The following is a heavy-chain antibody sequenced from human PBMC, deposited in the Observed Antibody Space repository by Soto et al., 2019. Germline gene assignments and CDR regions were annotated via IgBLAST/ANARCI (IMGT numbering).Heavy chain of an antibody. Sequence: QVQLVQSRAEVKKPGASVNVSCKASGYTFTDYYIYWLRQAPGHGLEWMGWINPNSGATNYAHNLHVRGTMTRDTAIRAASMELSRLSSADTAAYYCAKDQGGYMVSGMDVWGQGTTVTVSS. CDR1: GYTFTDYY. V-gene: IGHV1-2*02. J-gene: IGHJ6*02. D-gene: IGHD2-2*02. CDR3: AKDQGGYMVSGMDV. CDR2: INPNSGAT.